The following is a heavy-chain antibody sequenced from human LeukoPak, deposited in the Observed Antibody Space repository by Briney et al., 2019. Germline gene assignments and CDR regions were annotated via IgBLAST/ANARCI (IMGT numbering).Heavy chain of an antibody. J-gene: IGHJ4*02. D-gene: IGHD6-19*01. CDR3: AKGSTPPHSIGWFXXXXXXXDY. Sequence: GGSLRLSCAASGFTFSSYVMSWVRQAPGKGLEWVSATSGSGGSTYYADSVKGRFTISRDDSKNTLYLQMNGLRAEDTASYYCAKGSTPPHSIGWFXXXXXXXDYWGXXTXVAVS. V-gene: IGHV3-23*01. CDR2: TSGSGGST. CDR1: GFTFSSYV.